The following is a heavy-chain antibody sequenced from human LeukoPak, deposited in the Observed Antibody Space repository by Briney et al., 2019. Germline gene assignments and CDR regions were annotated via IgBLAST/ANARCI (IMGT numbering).Heavy chain of an antibody. CDR1: GFNFASYA. CDR2: ISGASIIP. CDR3: ARNWFDP. V-gene: IGHV3-23*01. Sequence: PGGSLRLSCAASGFNFASYAMTWVRQAPGKGLEWVSSISGASIIPHFADSVKGRFTISRDKSKNTVYLQMNSLRFEDTAMYYCARNWFDPWGQGTLVTVSS. J-gene: IGHJ5*02.